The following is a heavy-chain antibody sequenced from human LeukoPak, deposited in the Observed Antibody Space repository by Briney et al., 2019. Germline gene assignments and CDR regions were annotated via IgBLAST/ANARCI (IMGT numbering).Heavy chain of an antibody. V-gene: IGHV3-30*02. J-gene: IGHJ4*02. D-gene: IGHD3-10*01. CDR1: GFTFSDFG. CDR3: TKGDGSGTKAFDY. CDR2: IRYDGNNN. Sequence: PGGSLRLSCGASGFTFSDFGMHWIRRTPGKGLEWVAFIRYDGNNNYYADSVKGRFTGSRDNSKNTLFLQMNSLRPEDTAVYYCTKGDGSGTKAFDYWGQGTLVTVSS.